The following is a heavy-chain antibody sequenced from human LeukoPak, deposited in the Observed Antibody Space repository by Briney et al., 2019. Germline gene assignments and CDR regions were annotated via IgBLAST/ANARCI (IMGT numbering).Heavy chain of an antibody. V-gene: IGHV4-4*02. CDR3: ARADDAFDI. CDR2: IFQSGRT. CDR1: GGSISSTNW. Sequence: PSETLSLTCAVSGGSISSTNWWSWVRQPPGKGLEWIGEIFQSGRTNYNPSLKSRVTISVDKSRNQFSLKLSSVTAADTAVYYCARADDAFDIWGQGTMVTVSS. J-gene: IGHJ3*02.